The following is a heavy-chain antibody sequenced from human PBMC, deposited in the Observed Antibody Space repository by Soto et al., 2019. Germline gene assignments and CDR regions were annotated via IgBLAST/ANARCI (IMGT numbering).Heavy chain of an antibody. J-gene: IGHJ4*02. Sequence: PGGSLRLSCAASGFTFNSYAMSWVRQAPGKGPEWVSTITSSGGSTYYADSVKGRFTISRHNSKNTLYLQMNSLRAEDTALYYCAKVGTGNYEDLAHWGQGTLVTVSS. V-gene: IGHV3-23*01. D-gene: IGHD1-7*01. CDR2: ITSSGGST. CDR3: AKVGTGNYEDLAH. CDR1: GFTFNSYA.